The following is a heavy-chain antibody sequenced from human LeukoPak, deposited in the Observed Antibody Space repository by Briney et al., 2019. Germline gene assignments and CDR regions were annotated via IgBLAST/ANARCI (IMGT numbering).Heavy chain of an antibody. J-gene: IGHJ4*02. CDR3: AKRGGYSGTLDY. D-gene: IGHD5-12*01. CDR1: GFTFSSYG. CDR2: ISYDGSNK. V-gene: IGHV3-30*18. Sequence: PGGSLRLSCAASGFTFSSYGMHWVRQAPGKGLEWVAVISYDGSNKYYADSVKGRFTISRDNSKNTLYLQMNSLRAEDTAVYYCAKRGGYSGTLDYWGQGTLVTVSS.